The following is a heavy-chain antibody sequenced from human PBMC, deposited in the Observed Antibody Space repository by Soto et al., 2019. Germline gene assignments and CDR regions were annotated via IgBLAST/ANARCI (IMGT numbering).Heavy chain of an antibody. Sequence: PGGSLRLSCAASGFTFSSYAMSWVRQAPGKGLEWVSAISGSGGSTYYADSVKGRFTISRDNSKNTLYLQMNSLRAEDTAVYYCARLPYSSSSLGEYYYYYGMDVWGQGTTVTVSS. D-gene: IGHD6-13*01. J-gene: IGHJ6*02. CDR1: GFTFSSYA. CDR2: ISGSGGST. V-gene: IGHV3-23*01. CDR3: ARLPYSSSSLGEYYYYYGMDV.